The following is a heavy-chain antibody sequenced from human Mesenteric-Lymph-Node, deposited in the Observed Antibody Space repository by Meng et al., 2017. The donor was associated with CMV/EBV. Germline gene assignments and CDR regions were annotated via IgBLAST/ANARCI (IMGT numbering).Heavy chain of an antibody. V-gene: IGHV1-2*02. CDR3: VKGDKSPNPSEAYMDY. J-gene: IGHJ4*02. CDR2: ISPASGAT. CDR1: GYTFIDYY. D-gene: IGHD5-24*01. Sequence: ASVKVSCKTSGYTFIDYYMHWVRRAPGQGPEWMGWISPASGATNYVPKFQGRAIMTRDTATTTVYLELARLTSDDTAVYYCVKGDKSPNPSEAYMDYWGQGTLVTVSS.